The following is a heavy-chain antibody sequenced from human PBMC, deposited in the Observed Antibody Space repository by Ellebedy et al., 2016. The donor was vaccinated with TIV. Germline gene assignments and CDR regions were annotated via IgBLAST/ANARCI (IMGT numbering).Heavy chain of an antibody. Sequence: ASVKVSCXASGYTFTGYYMHWVRQAPGQGLEWMGWINPNSGGTNYAQKFQGRVTMTRDTSISTAYMELSRLRSDDTAVYYCARDGGYGGNSLYYFDYWGQGTLVTVSS. V-gene: IGHV1-2*02. CDR1: GYTFTGYY. J-gene: IGHJ4*02. CDR2: INPNSGGT. CDR3: ARDGGYGGNSLYYFDY. D-gene: IGHD4-23*01.